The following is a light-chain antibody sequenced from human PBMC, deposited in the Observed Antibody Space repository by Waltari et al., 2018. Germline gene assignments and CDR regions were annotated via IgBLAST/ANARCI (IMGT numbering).Light chain of an antibody. V-gene: IGKV2-28*01. J-gene: IGKJ4*01. CDR3: MQALQTPTS. Sequence: DIVMTQSPLCLPVTPGEPASISCTSSQSLIHSNGLTYLAWYLQTPGQSPQLLIYLGSNRAPGVPDRFSGSGSGTDFTLKISRVEAEDVGVYYCMQALQTPTSFGGGTKVEMK. CDR2: LGS. CDR1: QSLIHSNGLTY.